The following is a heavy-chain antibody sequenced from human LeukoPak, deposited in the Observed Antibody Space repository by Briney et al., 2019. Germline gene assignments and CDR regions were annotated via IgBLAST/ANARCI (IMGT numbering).Heavy chain of an antibody. CDR1: GYIFTDFW. J-gene: IGHJ2*01. V-gene: IGHV5-51*01. Sequence: GESLKISCEGSGYIFTDFWIGWARQLPGKGLEWIASIYVGDSDTTYSPSFQGQVTLSADTSIRTAYLHWSSLKASDTAMYYCARRANMVTTRFFDRGGRGTLVTVS. CDR2: IYVGDSDT. D-gene: IGHD4-17*01. CDR3: ARRANMVTTRFFDR.